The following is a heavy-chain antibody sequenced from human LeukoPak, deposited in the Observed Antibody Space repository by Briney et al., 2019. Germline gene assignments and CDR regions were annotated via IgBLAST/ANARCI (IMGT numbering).Heavy chain of an antibody. D-gene: IGHD3-10*01. J-gene: IGHJ4*02. Sequence: SETLSLTCTVSGGSISSYYWSWIRQPAGKGLEWIGRIYTSGSTNYNPSLKSRVTMSVDTSKNQFSLKLSSVTAADTAVYYCARDLPHDAMVRGVPFDYWGQGTLVTVSS. CDR2: IYTSGST. CDR1: GGSISSYY. CDR3: ARDLPHDAMVRGVPFDY. V-gene: IGHV4-4*07.